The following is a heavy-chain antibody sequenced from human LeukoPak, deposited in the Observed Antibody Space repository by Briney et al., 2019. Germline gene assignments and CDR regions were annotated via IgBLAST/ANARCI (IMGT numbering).Heavy chain of an antibody. CDR2: IYYSGST. V-gene: IGHV4-39*07. Sequence: SETLSLTCTVSGGSISSSSYYWGWIRQPPGKGLEWIGSIYYSGSTYYNPSLKSRVTISVDRSKNQFSLKLSSVTAADTAVYYCARGGIAAAGTDFDYWGQGTLVTVSS. CDR3: ARGGIAAAGTDFDY. D-gene: IGHD6-13*01. J-gene: IGHJ4*02. CDR1: GGSISSSSYY.